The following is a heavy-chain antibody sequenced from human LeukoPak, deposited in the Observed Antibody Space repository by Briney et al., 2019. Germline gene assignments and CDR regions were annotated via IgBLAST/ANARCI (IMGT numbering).Heavy chain of an antibody. Sequence: SDTLSLTCTVSGGSISSYYWSWIRQPPGKGLEWIGYIYYSGSTNYNPSLKSRVTISVDTSKNQFSLKLSSVTAADTAVYYCAREVGRTNYYYYGMDVWGQGTTVTVSS. CDR3: AREVGRTNYYYYGMDV. V-gene: IGHV4-59*01. J-gene: IGHJ6*02. CDR2: IYYSGST. CDR1: GGSISSYY. D-gene: IGHD2-2*01.